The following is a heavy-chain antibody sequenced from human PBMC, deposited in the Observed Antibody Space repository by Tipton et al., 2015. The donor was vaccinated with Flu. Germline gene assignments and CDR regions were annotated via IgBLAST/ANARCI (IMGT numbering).Heavy chain of an antibody. D-gene: IGHD1-7*01. CDR3: AKFSWTYDAFDI. CDR2: FIPIFGTP. Sequence: QLVQSGAEVKKPGSSVKVSCKASGSTFISYGINWVRQAPGQGLEWMGRFIPIFGTPKYAQKSQGRVTITADELTSTAYMELSSLTSEDTAVYYCAKFSWTYDAFDIWGQGTMVTVSS. J-gene: IGHJ3*02. CDR1: GSTFISYG. V-gene: IGHV1-69*18.